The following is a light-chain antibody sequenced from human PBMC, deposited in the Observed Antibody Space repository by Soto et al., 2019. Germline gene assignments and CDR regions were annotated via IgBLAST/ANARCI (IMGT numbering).Light chain of an antibody. Sequence: QSVLTQPPSVSAAPGQRVSISCSGNSSNIGDNDVAWFRHPPGTAPELLIYDNTKRHSGIPDRFSGDKSGTSVTLGISGLQTGDEDDYYCGTWDSSLSAVVFGGGTKLTVL. V-gene: IGLV1-51*01. CDR2: DNT. CDR1: SSNIGDND. CDR3: GTWDSSLSAVV. J-gene: IGLJ3*02.